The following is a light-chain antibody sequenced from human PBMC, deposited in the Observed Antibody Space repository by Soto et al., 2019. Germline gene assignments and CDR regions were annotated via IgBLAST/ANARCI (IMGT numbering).Light chain of an antibody. CDR2: WSS. CDR3: QQYGSSYPYT. CDR1: QSVSNNY. J-gene: IGKJ2*01. V-gene: IGKV3-20*01. Sequence: EVVLTQSPGTLSLSPGERATLSCRASQSVSNNYFAWYQQKPGQAPRLLIFWSSDRAAGIPDRFSGSGSGTDFTLTISRLEPEDFAVYYCQQYGSSYPYTLGQGTKVEIK.